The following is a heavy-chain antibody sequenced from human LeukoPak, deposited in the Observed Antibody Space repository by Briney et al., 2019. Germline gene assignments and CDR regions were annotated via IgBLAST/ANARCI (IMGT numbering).Heavy chain of an antibody. V-gene: IGHV1-18*01. Sequence: VASVKVSCKASGYTFTSYGISWVRQAPGQGLEWMGWISAYNGNTNYAQKLQGRVTMTTDTSTSTAYMELRSLRSDDTAVYYCARGGSIVGAPQGFDYWGQGTLVTVSS. CDR3: ARGGSIVGAPQGFDY. CDR1: GYTFTSYG. J-gene: IGHJ4*02. CDR2: ISAYNGNT. D-gene: IGHD1-26*01.